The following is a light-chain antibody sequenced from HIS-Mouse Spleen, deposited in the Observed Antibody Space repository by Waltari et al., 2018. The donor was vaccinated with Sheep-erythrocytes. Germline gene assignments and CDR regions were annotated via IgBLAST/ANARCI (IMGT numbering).Light chain of an antibody. CDR2: QDS. J-gene: IGLJ2*01. V-gene: IGLV3-1*01. CDR3: QAWDSSTVV. Sequence: SYELTQPPSVSVSPGQTASITCSGDKLGDKYACWYQQKPGQSPVLVIYQDSKRPSGIPGRFSGSNAGNTATLTISGTQGMDEADYYCQAWDSSTVVVGGGTKLTVL. CDR1: KLGDKY.